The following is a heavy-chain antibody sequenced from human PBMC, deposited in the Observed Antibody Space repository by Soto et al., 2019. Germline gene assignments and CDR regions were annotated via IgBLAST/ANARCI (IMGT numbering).Heavy chain of an antibody. CDR2: INRSGTA. D-gene: IGHD3-10*01. V-gene: IGHV4-34*01. Sequence: QVQLQQWGAGLLSSSETLSLTCAFYGGSFTDYYYYWSWIRQPPGKGLEWIGEINRSGTAYYSPSLKSRVAISMVASKRQFSLTLSSVTAADTAVYYCARGSSRGSGTFYPMFYFDYWDQGMLVTVSS. CDR3: ARGSSRGSGTFYPMFYFDY. CDR1: GGSFTDYY. J-gene: IGHJ4*02.